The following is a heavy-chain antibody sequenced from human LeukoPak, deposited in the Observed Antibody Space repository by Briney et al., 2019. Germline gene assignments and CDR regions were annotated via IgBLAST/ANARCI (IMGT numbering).Heavy chain of an antibody. CDR1: GFTFSNYV. Sequence: SLRLSCAASGFTFSNYVIHWVRQAPGKGLEWVAVISYDGSNKYYADSVKGRFTISRDNSKNTLYLQMNSLRAEDTAVYYCAREVDAFDIWGQGTMVTVSS. V-gene: IGHV3-30-3*01. CDR2: ISYDGSNK. CDR3: AREVDAFDI. J-gene: IGHJ3*02.